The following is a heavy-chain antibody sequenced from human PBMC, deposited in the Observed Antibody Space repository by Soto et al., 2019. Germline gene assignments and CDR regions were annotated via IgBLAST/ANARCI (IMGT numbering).Heavy chain of an antibody. D-gene: IGHD5-18*01. Sequence: PSETLSLTCAGYGGSFSGYYWSWIRQPPGKGLEWIGEINHSGSTNYNPSLKSRVTISVDTSKNQFSLKLSSVTAAVTAVYYCACLNTAMAYSYYGMDVWGQATTVTV. J-gene: IGHJ6*02. CDR1: GGSFSGYY. CDR3: ACLNTAMAYSYYGMDV. CDR2: INHSGST. V-gene: IGHV4-34*01.